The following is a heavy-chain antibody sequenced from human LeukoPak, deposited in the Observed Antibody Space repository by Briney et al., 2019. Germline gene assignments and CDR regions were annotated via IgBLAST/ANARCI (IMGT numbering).Heavy chain of an antibody. Sequence: GGSLRLSCAASGFTFSSYGMHWVRQAPGKGLEWVAFIRYDGSNKYYADSVKGRFTISRDNSKNTLYLQMNSLRAEDTAVYYCAKVPSGSGSYYTYYYYYYMDVWGKGTTVTISS. CDR3: AKVPSGSGSYYTYYYYYYMDV. D-gene: IGHD3-10*01. J-gene: IGHJ6*03. CDR2: IRYDGSNK. CDR1: GFTFSSYG. V-gene: IGHV3-30*02.